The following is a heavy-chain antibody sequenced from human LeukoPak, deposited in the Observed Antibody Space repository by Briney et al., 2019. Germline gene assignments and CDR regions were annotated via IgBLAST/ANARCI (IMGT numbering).Heavy chain of an antibody. CDR1: GFTFSSYG. CDR3: AKDMIAAAGNEVPWFDP. J-gene: IGHJ5*02. Sequence: GRSLRLSCAASGFTFSSYGMHWVRQAPGKGLEWVAVIWYDGSNRYYADSVKGRFTISRDNSKNTLYLQMNSLRAEDTAVYYCAKDMIAAAGNEVPWFDPWGQGTLVTVSS. D-gene: IGHD6-13*01. V-gene: IGHV3-33*06. CDR2: IWYDGSNR.